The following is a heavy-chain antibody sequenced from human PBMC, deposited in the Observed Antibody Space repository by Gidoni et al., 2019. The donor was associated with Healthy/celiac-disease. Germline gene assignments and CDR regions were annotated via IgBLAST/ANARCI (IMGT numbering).Heavy chain of an antibody. Sequence: QVQLGQSGAEVKKPGASVKVSCKASGYTFNSYAMHWVRQAPGQRLEWMGWLKAGNGNTKYSQKSQGRVTITRDSSASTAYMELSSLRSEDTAVYYCARDREEGYGSGRNFDYWGQGTLVTVSS. V-gene: IGHV1-3*01. J-gene: IGHJ4*02. CDR3: ARDREEGYGSGRNFDY. CDR1: GYTFNSYA. CDR2: LKAGNGNT. D-gene: IGHD3-10*01.